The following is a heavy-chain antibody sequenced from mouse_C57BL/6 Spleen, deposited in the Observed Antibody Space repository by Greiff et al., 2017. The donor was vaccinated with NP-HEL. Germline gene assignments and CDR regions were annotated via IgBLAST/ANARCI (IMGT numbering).Heavy chain of an antibody. CDR1: GYTFTSYW. CDR3: ARGDYDLYYLDY. CDR2: IDPSDSYT. J-gene: IGHJ2*01. V-gene: IGHV1-50*01. D-gene: IGHD2-4*01. Sequence: QVQLQQPGAELVKPGASVKLSCKASGYTFTSYWMQWVKQRPGQGLEWIGEIDPSDSYTNYNQKFKGKATLTVDTSSSTAYMQLSSLTSEDSAVYYCARGDYDLYYLDYWGQGTTLTVSS.